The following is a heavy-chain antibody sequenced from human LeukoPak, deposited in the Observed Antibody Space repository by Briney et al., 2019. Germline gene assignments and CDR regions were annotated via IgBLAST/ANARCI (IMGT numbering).Heavy chain of an antibody. J-gene: IGHJ5*02. V-gene: IGHV4-39*07. CDR1: GGSISSSSYY. D-gene: IGHD2-2*02. CDR2: IYYSGST. CDR3: ARELPYCSSTSCYTGWFDP. Sequence: PSETLSLTCTVSGGSISSSSYYWGWIRQPPGKGLEWIGSIYYSGSTYYNPSLKSRVTLSVDTSKNQFSLKLSSVTAADTAVYYCARELPYCSSTSCYTGWFDPWGQGTLVTVSS.